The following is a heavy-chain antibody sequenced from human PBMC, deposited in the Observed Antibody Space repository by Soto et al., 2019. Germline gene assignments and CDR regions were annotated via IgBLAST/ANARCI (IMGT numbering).Heavy chain of an antibody. CDR3: ARVPSYRNSYYYYYYMDV. Sequence: QVQLQQWGAGLLKPSETLSLTCAVYGGSFSGYYWSWIRQPPGKGLEWIGEINHSGSTNYNPSLTSRVTISVDTSKNQFSLKLSSVTAADTAVYYCARVPSYRNSYYYYYYMDVWGKGTTVTVSS. J-gene: IGHJ6*03. CDR2: INHSGST. V-gene: IGHV4-34*01. CDR1: GGSFSGYY. D-gene: IGHD3-10*01.